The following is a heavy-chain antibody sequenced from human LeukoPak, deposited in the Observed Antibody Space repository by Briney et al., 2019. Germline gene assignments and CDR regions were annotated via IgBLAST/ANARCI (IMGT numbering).Heavy chain of an antibody. CDR3: AKGWDYQHDY. CDR1: GFIFSNYG. D-gene: IGHD4/OR15-4a*01. Sequence: PGGSLRLSCAASGFIFSNYGMHWVRQAPGKGLEWVAFIRYDGSDKDYADSVKGRFTFSRYNSKNTLYLQMNSLRGEDTAVYYCAKGWDYQHDYEGRGT. J-gene: IGHJ4*02. V-gene: IGHV3-30*02. CDR2: IRYDGSDK.